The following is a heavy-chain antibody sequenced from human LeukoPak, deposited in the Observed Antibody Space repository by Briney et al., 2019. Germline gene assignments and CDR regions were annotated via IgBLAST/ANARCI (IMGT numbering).Heavy chain of an antibody. CDR1: GFTFSSYS. CDR3: AKMPPMVRGAVDY. V-gene: IGHV3-48*01. Sequence: GGSLRLSCAASGFTFSSYSMNWVRQAPGKGLEWVSYIRSSGSTIYYADSVKGRFTISRDNSKNTLYLQMNSLRAEDTAVYYCAKMPPMVRGAVDYWGQGTLVTVSS. CDR2: IRSSGSTI. D-gene: IGHD3-10*01. J-gene: IGHJ4*02.